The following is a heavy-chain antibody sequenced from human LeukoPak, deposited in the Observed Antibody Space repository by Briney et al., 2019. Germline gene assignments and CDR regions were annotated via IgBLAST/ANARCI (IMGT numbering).Heavy chain of an antibody. CDR3: TIFGVTRTYDLDY. CDR2: VYHSGGT. J-gene: IGHJ4*02. CDR1: GGSISSSNW. Sequence: SGTLSLTCAVSGGSISSSNWWSWVRQPPGKGLEWIGEVYHSGGTNYNPSLKSRVTISVDKSKNQFSLNLSSVTAADTAVYYCTIFGVTRTYDLDYWGQGTLVTVSS. V-gene: IGHV4-4*02. D-gene: IGHD3-3*01.